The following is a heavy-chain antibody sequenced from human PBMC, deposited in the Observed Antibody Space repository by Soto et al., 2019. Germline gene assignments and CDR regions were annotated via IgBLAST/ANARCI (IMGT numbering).Heavy chain of an antibody. J-gene: IGHJ5*02. CDR2: MHYSRTT. CDR3: TRYYYDGSGYSNWFDP. V-gene: IGHV4-31*06. CDR1: GGSISSVKSY. D-gene: IGHD3-22*01. Sequence: SETLSLTCTVSGGSISSVKSYWGWIRQYPGEGLEWIGYMHYSRTTYYNPSLKSRITISLDTSKSQFSLKLSSVTAADTAIYYCTRYYYDGSGYSNWFDPWGQGTLVTVSS.